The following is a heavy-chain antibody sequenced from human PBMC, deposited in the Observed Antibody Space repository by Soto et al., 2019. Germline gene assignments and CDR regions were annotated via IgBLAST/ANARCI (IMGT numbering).Heavy chain of an antibody. V-gene: IGHV3-30-3*01. D-gene: IGHD6-19*01. CDR3: ARGAVAVAGTAGSGYGMDV. J-gene: IGHJ6*02. Sequence: QVQLVESGGGVVQPGRSLRLACAASGFTFSSYAMHWVRQAPGKGLEWVAVISFDGRNKYYAHSVKGRFTISRDNSKNTLYLQMNSLRAEDTAVYYCARGAVAVAGTAGSGYGMDVWGQGTTVTVSS. CDR1: GFTFSSYA. CDR2: ISFDGRNK.